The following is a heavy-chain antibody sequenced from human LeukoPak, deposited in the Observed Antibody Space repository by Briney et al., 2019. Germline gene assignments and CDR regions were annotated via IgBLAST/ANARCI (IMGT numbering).Heavy chain of an antibody. CDR1: GFTFTSSA. Sequence: GASVKASCKASGFTFTSSAVQWVRQARGQRLEWIGWIVVGSGNTNYAQKFQERVTITRDMSTSTAYMELSSLRSEGTAVYYCAAAFGRWSAGTFDYWGQGTLVTVSS. CDR3: AAAFGRWSAGTFDY. J-gene: IGHJ4*02. V-gene: IGHV1-58*01. CDR2: IVVGSGNT. D-gene: IGHD3-10*01.